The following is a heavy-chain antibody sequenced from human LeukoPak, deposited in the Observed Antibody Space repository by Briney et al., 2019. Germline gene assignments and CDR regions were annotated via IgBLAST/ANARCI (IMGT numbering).Heavy chain of an antibody. V-gene: IGHV3-23*01. CDR3: ARTSGGSSFN. Sequence: RSGGSLRLSCAASGFTFSSYAMSWVRQAPGKGLEWVSAISGSGGSTYYADSVKGRFTISRDNSKNMLLLQMDGLRAEDTAMYYCARTSGGSSFNWGQGTLVTVSS. D-gene: IGHD1-26*01. J-gene: IGHJ4*02. CDR2: ISGSGGST. CDR1: GFTFSSYA.